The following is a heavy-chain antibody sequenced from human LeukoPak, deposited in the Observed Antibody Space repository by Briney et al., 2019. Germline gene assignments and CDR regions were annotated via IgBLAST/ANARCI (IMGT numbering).Heavy chain of an antibody. D-gene: IGHD6-19*01. CDR3: AKGGSGWSPGYYYGMDV. Sequence: GGSLRLSCAASGFTFSSYAMSWVRQAPGKGLEWVSAISGSGGSTYYADSVKGRFTISRDNSKNTLYLQMNSLRAEDTAVYYCAKGGSGWSPGYYYGMDVWGQGTRSPSP. V-gene: IGHV3-23*01. CDR2: ISGSGGST. J-gene: IGHJ6*02. CDR1: GFTFSSYA.